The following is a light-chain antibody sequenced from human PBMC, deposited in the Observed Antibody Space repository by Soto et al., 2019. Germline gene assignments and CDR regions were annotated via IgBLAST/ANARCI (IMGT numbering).Light chain of an antibody. Sequence: EIVLTQSPGTLSLSPGERATLSCRASQSVSSSYLAWYQQKPGQPPRLLIYGASRRATDIPDRFRGSGYGTDFTLTIPRLEPEDFAVYYCQPYRPSFRGGTNVQIK. J-gene: IGKJ4*01. CDR1: QSVSSSY. V-gene: IGKV3-20*01. CDR3: QPYRPS. CDR2: GAS.